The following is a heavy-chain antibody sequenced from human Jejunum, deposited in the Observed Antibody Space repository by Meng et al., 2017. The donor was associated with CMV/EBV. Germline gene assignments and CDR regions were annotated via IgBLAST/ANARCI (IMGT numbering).Heavy chain of an antibody. CDR3: VRGGSSGTLKYFDY. D-gene: IGHD3-3*01. J-gene: IGHJ4*02. V-gene: IGHV3-48*03. CDR2: ISASTSAI. CDR1: GFTFSSYE. Sequence: SGFTFSSYEMSWVRQIPGDGLEWISYISASTSAIYCAASVKGRFAISRDNVKNSLCLLMESLRADDTAIYYCVRGGSSGTLKYFDYWGQGALVTVSS.